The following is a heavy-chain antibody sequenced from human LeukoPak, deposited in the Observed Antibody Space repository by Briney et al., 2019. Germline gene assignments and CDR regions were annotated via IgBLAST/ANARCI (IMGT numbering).Heavy chain of an antibody. V-gene: IGHV3-11*01. CDR2: ISSSGSTI. CDR1: GFTFSDYY. D-gene: IGHD3-9*01. J-gene: IGHJ3*02. CDR3: ARDRRYYDILTGYLPGFDI. Sequence: GSLRLSCAASGFTFSDYYMSWIRQAPGKGLEWVSYISSSGSTIYYADSVKGRFTISRDNAKNSLYLQMNSLRAEDTAVYYCARDRRYYDILTGYLPGFDIWGQGTMVTVSS.